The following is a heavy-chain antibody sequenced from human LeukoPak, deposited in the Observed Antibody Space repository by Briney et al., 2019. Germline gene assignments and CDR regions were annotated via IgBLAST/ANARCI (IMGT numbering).Heavy chain of an antibody. J-gene: IGHJ5*02. CDR1: GFTFSSCA. CDR3: ARRIAAAGTGGWFDP. CDR2: ISGSGTST. Sequence: GGSLRLSCAASGFTFSSCAMSWVRQAPGKGLEWVSAISGSGTSTYYADSVKGRFTISRDNSKNTLYLQMNSLRAEDTAVYYCARRIAAAGTGGWFDPWGQGTLVTVSS. V-gene: IGHV3-23*01. D-gene: IGHD6-13*01.